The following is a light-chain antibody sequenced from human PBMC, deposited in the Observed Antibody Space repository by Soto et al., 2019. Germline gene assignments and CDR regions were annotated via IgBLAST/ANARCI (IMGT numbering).Light chain of an antibody. V-gene: IGLV1-47*01. CDR3: AAWDDSLSVL. CDR2: RNN. Sequence: QLVLTQPPSASGTPGQRVTISCSGSSSNIGSYYVYWYQQLPGAAPKLLIYRNNQRPSGVPDRFSGSKSGTAASLAISGLRSEDEADYYCAAWDDSLSVLFGGGTQLTVL. J-gene: IGLJ2*01. CDR1: SSNIGSYY.